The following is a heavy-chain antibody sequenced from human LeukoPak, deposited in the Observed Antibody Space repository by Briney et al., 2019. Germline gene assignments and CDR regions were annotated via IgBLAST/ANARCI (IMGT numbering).Heavy chain of an antibody. V-gene: IGHV1-2*02. D-gene: IGHD6-13*01. J-gene: IGHJ4*02. CDR3: AREEVITAAGPTLDY. CDR2: INPNSGGT. CDR1: GYTFTDYY. Sequence: ASVKVSCKASGYTFTDYYMHWVRQAPGQGLEWMGWINPNSGGTNYAQKFQGRVTMTRDTSISTAYMELSRLRSDDTAVFYCAREEVITAAGPTLDYWGQGALVTVSS.